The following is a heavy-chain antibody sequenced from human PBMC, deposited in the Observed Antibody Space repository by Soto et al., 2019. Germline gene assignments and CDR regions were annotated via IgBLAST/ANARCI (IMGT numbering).Heavy chain of an antibody. CDR3: ARDEMIVVGSHYYYYGMDV. J-gene: IGHJ6*02. V-gene: IGHV4-4*07. D-gene: IGHD3-22*01. Sequence: PETLSLTSTVSGASISSYYWSWIRQPAGKGLEWIGRIYTSGSTNYNPSLKSRVTMSVDTSKNQFSLKLSSVTAADTAVYYCARDEMIVVGSHYYYYGMDVWGQGTTVT. CDR1: GASISSYY. CDR2: IYTSGST.